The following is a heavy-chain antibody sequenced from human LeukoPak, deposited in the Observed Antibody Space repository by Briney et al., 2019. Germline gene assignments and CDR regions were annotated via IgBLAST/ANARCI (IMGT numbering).Heavy chain of an antibody. V-gene: IGHV3-23*01. CDR1: AFAFSNRA. CDR2: ISISGGTT. Sequence: GEPLRLSCTASAFAFSNRAMSWVRQAPGKGLEWVSSISISGGTTYYTDSVKGRFIISRENSKSTLYLQMNNLRADDTAVYYCANEIRPNDYWGQGTLVTVSS. CDR3: ANEIRPNDY. J-gene: IGHJ4*02. D-gene: IGHD4-17*01.